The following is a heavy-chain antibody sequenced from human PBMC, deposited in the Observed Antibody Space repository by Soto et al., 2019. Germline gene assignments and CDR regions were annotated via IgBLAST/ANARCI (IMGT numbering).Heavy chain of an antibody. J-gene: IGHJ4*02. Sequence: GASVKVSCKASRYNFHTCDMYWVRQATGHGLEWMGWMNPNSGNTGYAQELRGRVTMTRNTSNTTAYVELTSLTSDDTGVYYCAGGNFRYWGQGTLVTVSS. CDR1: RYNFHTCD. CDR3: AGGNFRY. CDR2: MNPNSGNT. V-gene: IGHV1-8*02.